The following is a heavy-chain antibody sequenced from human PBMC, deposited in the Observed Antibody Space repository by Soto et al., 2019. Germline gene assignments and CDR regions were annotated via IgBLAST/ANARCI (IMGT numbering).Heavy chain of an antibody. CDR3: ARDDSGFSGSHYIDYFNY. CDR2: INGGNGNT. V-gene: IGHV1-3*01. D-gene: IGHD1-26*01. J-gene: IGHJ4*02. CDR1: RETVSIYV. Sequence: GVPAEVGCAASRETVSIYVVHLACQAPGKRLEWMGWINGGNGNTYYSEHFQGRVTFTRDTSAGTVYMQLSSLTSEDTAVYYCARDDSGFSGSHYIDYFNYWGQGALVTVSS.